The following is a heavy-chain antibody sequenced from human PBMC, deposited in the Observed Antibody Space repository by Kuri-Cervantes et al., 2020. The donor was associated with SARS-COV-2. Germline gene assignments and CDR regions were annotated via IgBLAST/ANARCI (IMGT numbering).Heavy chain of an antibody. CDR1: GYSFTSYW. J-gene: IGHJ5*02. V-gene: IGHV5-51*01. CDR2: IYPGDSDT. CDR3: ARQQGVGATWFDP. Sequence: KVSCKGSGYSFTSYWIGWVRQMPGKGLEWMGIIYPGDSDTRYSPSFQCQVTISADKSISTANLQWSSLKASDTAMYYCARQQGVGATWFDPWGQGTLVTVSS. D-gene: IGHD1-26*01.